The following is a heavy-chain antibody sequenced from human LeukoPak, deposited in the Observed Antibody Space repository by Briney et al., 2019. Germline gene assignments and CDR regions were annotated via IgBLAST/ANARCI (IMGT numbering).Heavy chain of an antibody. CDR3: AACTNIVVVVAATPWFDP. CDR2: IYYSGST. CDR1: GGSIRSSSYY. J-gene: IGHJ5*02. V-gene: IGHV4-39*01. Sequence: SETLSLTCTVSGGSIRSSSYYWGWIRQPPGKGLEWIGSIYYSGSTYYNPSLKSRVTISVDTSKNQFSLKLSSVTAADTAVYYCAACTNIVVVVAATPWFDPWGQGTLVTVSS. D-gene: IGHD2-15*01.